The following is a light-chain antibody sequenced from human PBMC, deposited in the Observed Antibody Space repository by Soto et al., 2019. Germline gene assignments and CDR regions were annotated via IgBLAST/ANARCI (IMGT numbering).Light chain of an antibody. V-gene: IGLV2-8*01. Sequence: QSALTQPPSASGSPGQSVTISCTGTSRDVGGYVYVSWYQQYPGKAPKLMIYEVNKRPSGVPDRFSGSKSGNTDSLTVSGLQAEDEADYYCSSYAGTNTDVIFGGGTKLTVL. CDR3: SSYAGTNTDVI. J-gene: IGLJ2*01. CDR1: SRDVGGYVY. CDR2: EVN.